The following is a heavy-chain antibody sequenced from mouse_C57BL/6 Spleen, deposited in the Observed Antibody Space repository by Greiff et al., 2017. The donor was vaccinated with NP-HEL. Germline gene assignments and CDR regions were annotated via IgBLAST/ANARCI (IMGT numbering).Heavy chain of an antibody. CDR1: GFTFSSYG. CDR3: ATVTGSYWYFDV. Sequence: EVKLVESGGDLVKPGGSLKLSCAASGFTFSSYGMSWVRQTPDKRLEWVATISSGGSYTYYPDSVKVPFTISRDNAKNTLYLQMSSLKSEDTAMYYCATVTGSYWYFDVWGTGTTVTVSS. D-gene: IGHD4-1*01. CDR2: ISSGGSYT. J-gene: IGHJ1*03. V-gene: IGHV5-6*01.